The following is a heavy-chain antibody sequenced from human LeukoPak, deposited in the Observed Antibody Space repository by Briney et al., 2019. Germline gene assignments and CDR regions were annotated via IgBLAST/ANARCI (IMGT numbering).Heavy chain of an antibody. D-gene: IGHD3-22*01. CDR2: ISSSSSYI. Sequence: PGGSLRLSCAASGFTFSSYSMNWVRQAPGKGLEWVSSISSSSSYIYYADSVKGRFTISRDNAKNSLYLQMNSLRAEDTALYHCARGGFYYDSSGYTNAFDIWGQGTMVTVSS. J-gene: IGHJ3*02. V-gene: IGHV3-21*04. CDR1: GFTFSSYS. CDR3: ARGGFYYDSSGYTNAFDI.